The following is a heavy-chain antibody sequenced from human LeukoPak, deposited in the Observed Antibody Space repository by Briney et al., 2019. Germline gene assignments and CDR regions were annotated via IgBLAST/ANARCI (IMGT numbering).Heavy chain of an antibody. D-gene: IGHD3-3*01. CDR3: ATDYDFWSGSPRGGMDV. CDR1: GYTFTGYY. CDR2: INPNSGGT. Sequence: GASVKVSCKASGYTFTGYYMHWERQAPGQGLEWMGWINPNSGGTNYAQKFQGRVTMTRDTSISTAYMELSRLRSDDTAVYYCATDYDFWSGSPRGGMDVWGQGTTVTVSS. J-gene: IGHJ6*02. V-gene: IGHV1-2*02.